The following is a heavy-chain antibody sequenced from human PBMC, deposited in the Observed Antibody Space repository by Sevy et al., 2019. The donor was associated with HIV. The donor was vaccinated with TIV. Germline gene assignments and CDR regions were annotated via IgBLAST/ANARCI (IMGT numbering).Heavy chain of an antibody. CDR1: GGSISSYY. D-gene: IGHD5-18*01. CDR3: ARHRRSGYSYGYEGHFDY. V-gene: IGHV4-59*08. Sequence: SETLSLTCTVSGGSISSYYWSWIRQPPGKGLEWIGYIYYSGSTNYNPSLKSRVTISVDTSKNQFSLKLSSVTAADTAVYYCARHRRSGYSYGYEGHFDYWGQGTLVTVSS. J-gene: IGHJ4*02. CDR2: IYYSGST.